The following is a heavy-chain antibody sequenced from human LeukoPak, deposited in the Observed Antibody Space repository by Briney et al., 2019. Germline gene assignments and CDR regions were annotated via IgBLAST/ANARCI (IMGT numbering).Heavy chain of an antibody. J-gene: IGHJ3*02. CDR1: GFTFDDYA. Sequence: HAGGPLRHSCSASGFTFDDYAMHWVGPAPGKGLEGVSGISWNSGSIGYADSVKGRFTNSRDNAKNPLYLQMNSLGAEGTALYYCAQAADLSAFDIWGQGTMVTVSS. D-gene: IGHD2-15*01. CDR2: ISWNSGSI. V-gene: IGHV3-9*01. CDR3: AQAADLSAFDI.